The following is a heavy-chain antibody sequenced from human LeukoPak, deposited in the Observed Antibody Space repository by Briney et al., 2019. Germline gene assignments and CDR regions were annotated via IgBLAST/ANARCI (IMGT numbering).Heavy chain of an antibody. J-gene: IGHJ3*01. D-gene: IGHD2-15*01. CDR1: GYSFTSYW. CDR3: ARHMDKNKSYCSGSTCYDAFDV. CDR2: IYAGDSDI. V-gene: IGHV5-51*01. Sequence: GESLKISCKGSGYSFTSYWIAWARHMPGKGLEWMGFIYAGDSDIRYNPSFEGQVSISADTSIDTAYLQWSNLKASDTATYYCARHMDKNKSYCSGSTCYDAFDVWGQGTPVTV.